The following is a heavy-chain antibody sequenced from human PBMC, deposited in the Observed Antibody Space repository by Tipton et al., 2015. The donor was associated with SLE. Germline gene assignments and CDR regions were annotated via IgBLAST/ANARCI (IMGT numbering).Heavy chain of an antibody. V-gene: IGHV1-46*01. D-gene: IGHD1-26*01. CDR3: ARSGSYFGWFDP. CDR1: GHTLTTNY. Sequence: QLVQSGAEVKRPGASVKVSCKASGHTLTTNYIHWVRQAPGQGLEWLGTISPSNGYTDYAQNFQGRVTMARDTSTSTVYMELYSLRSEDTAVYYCARSGSYFGWFDPWGQGTLVTVSS. CDR2: ISPSNGYT. J-gene: IGHJ5*02.